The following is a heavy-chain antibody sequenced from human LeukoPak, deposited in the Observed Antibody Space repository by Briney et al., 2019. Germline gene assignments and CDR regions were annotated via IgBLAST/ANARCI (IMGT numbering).Heavy chain of an antibody. CDR3: AREKGIVVVVAATRHYYYYMDV. V-gene: IGHV3-9*01. J-gene: IGHJ6*03. D-gene: IGHD2-15*01. Sequence: PGGSLRLSCAASGFTFEDYAMHWVRQAPGKGLEWVSGISWNSGSIGYADSVKGRFTISRDKAKNSLYLQMNSLRAEDTALYYCAREKGIVVVVAATRHYYYYMDVWGKGTTVTVSS. CDR1: GFTFEDYA. CDR2: ISWNSGSI.